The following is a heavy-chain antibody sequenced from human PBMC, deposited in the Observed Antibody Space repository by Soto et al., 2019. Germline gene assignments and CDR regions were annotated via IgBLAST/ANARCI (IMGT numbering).Heavy chain of an antibody. CDR2: IYPGDSDT. Sequence: GESLKISCKGSGYSFTSYWIGWVRQMPGKGLEWMGIIYPGDSDTRYSPSFQGQVTISADKSISTAYLQWSSLKASDTAMYYCARQGAPGIAAADAYYYYYGMDVWGQGTTVTVSS. D-gene: IGHD6-13*01. J-gene: IGHJ6*02. CDR1: GYSFTSYW. V-gene: IGHV5-51*01. CDR3: ARQGAPGIAAADAYYYYYGMDV.